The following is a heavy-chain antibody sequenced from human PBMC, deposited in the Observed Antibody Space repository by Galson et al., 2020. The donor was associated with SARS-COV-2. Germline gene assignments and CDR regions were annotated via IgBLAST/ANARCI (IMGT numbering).Heavy chain of an antibody. D-gene: IGHD3-9*01. V-gene: IGHV3-9*01. CDR3: AKDTDYDILTGKFDY. CDR1: GFTFDDYA. J-gene: IGHJ4*02. Sequence: LRLSCAASGFTFDDYAMHWVRQAPGKGLEWVSGISWNSGSMGYADSVKGRFTISRDNAKNSLYLQMNSLRAEDTALYYCAKDTDYDILTGKFDYWGQGTLVTVSS. CDR2: ISWNSGSM.